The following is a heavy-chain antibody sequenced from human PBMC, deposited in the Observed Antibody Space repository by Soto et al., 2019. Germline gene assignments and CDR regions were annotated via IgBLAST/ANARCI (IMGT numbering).Heavy chain of an antibody. CDR3: ARRSLGTSLDAFDI. J-gene: IGHJ3*02. CDR2: ISSSSSTI. Sequence: EVQLVESGGGLVQPGGSLRLSCAASGFTFSSYNRNWVRQAPGKGLEWVSYISSSSSTIYYADSVKGRFTISRDNAKNSLYLQMNSLRDEDTAVYYCARRSLGTSLDAFDIWGQGTMVTVSS. V-gene: IGHV3-48*02. D-gene: IGHD6-13*01. CDR1: GFTFSSYN.